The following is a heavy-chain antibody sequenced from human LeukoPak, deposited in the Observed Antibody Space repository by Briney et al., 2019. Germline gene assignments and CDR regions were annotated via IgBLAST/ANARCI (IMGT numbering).Heavy chain of an antibody. Sequence: SSETLSLTCTVSGGSISSGGYYWSWIRQHPGKGLEWIGYIYYSRSTYYNPSLKSRVTISVDTSKNQFSLKLSSVTAADTAEYYCARLRYDSSGYWTDYWGQGTLVTVSS. J-gene: IGHJ4*02. V-gene: IGHV4-31*03. CDR1: GGSISSGGYY. CDR3: ARLRYDSSGYWTDY. D-gene: IGHD3-22*01. CDR2: IYYSRST.